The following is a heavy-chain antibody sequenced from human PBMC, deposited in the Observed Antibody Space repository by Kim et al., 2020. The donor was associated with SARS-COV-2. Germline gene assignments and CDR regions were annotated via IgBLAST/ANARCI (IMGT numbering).Heavy chain of an antibody. V-gene: IGHV3-21*01. CDR2: ISSSSSYI. D-gene: IGHD5-12*01. CDR3: ARDEYSGYDH. CDR1: GFTFSSYS. Sequence: GGSLRLSCAASGFTFSSYSMNWVCQAPGKGLEWVSSISSSSSYIYYADSVKGRITISRDNAKNSLYLQMNSLRAEDTAVYYCARDEYSGYDHWGQGTLVTVSS. J-gene: IGHJ4*02.